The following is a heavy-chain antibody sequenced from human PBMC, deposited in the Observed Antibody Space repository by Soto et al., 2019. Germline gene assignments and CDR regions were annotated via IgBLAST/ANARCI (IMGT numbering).Heavy chain of an antibody. CDR3: TRARYGDHFDS. J-gene: IGHJ4*02. CDR2: IDYSGST. D-gene: IGHD4-17*01. Sequence: PSETLSLTCSVSGDSMTCANWGCFRQSPEKGLEWIGYIDYSGSTNYNPSLRSRITITIDTSSNQFSLNLASVTAVDAAVYYCTRARYGDHFDSWGQGTLVTVSS. V-gene: IGHV4-59*01. CDR1: GDSMTCAN.